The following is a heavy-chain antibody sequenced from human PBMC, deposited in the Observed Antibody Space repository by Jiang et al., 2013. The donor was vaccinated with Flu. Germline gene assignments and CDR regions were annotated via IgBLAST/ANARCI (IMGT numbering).Heavy chain of an antibody. CDR2: INHSGST. J-gene: IGHJ6*03. CDR3: ARVIELVVYYYMDV. D-gene: IGHD6-6*01. Sequence: LLKPSETLSLTCVVYGGSFSGYYWSWIRQSPGKGLEWIGEINHSGSTNYNPSLKSRVTISLDTSKNQFSLKLSSVTAADTAVYYCARVIELVVYYYMDVWGKGTTVTVSS. CDR1: GGSFSGYY. V-gene: IGHV4-34*01.